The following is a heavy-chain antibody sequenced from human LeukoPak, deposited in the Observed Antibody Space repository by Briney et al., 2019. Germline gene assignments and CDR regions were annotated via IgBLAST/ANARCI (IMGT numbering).Heavy chain of an antibody. D-gene: IGHD2-2*01. J-gene: IGHJ4*02. Sequence: GGSLRLSCAASGFTFDDYAMHWVRQAPGKGLEWVGGISWNSGSIDYADSVKGGFTISRENTKKSLYLQLNSLIAEDMALYYCAKGPNPLYCSSTSCAGGYFDYWGQGTLVTVSS. V-gene: IGHV3-9*03. CDR2: ISWNSGSI. CDR3: AKGPNPLYCSSTSCAGGYFDY. CDR1: GFTFDDYA.